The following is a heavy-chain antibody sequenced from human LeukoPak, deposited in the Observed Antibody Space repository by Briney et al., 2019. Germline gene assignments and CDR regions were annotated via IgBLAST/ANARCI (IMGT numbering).Heavy chain of an antibody. CDR1: GYTFTSYG. V-gene: IGHV1-18*04. J-gene: IGHJ4*02. CDR3: ARGSKSNYYGSGSYLY. D-gene: IGHD3-10*01. CDR2: ISAYNGNT. Sequence: ASVKVSCKASGYTFTSYGISWVRQAPGQGLEWMGWISAYNGNTNYAQKLQGRVTMTTDTSTSTAYMELRSLRSDDTAVYYCARGSKSNYYGSGSYLYWGQGTLVTVSS.